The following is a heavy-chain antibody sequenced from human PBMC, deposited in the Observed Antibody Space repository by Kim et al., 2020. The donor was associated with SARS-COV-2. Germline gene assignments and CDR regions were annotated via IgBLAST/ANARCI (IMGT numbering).Heavy chain of an antibody. V-gene: IGHV3-7*04. CDR3: ARGGYSTFDF. D-gene: IGHD6-13*01. Sequence: KNYVDSVSGRFSISRDNDKRAVYLHMNSLRVEDTAVYYCARGGYSTFDFWGQGTLVTVSS. CDR2: K. J-gene: IGHJ4*02.